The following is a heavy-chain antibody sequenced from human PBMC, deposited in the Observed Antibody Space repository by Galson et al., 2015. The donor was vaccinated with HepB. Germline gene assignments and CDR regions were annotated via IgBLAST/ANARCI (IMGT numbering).Heavy chain of an antibody. CDR2: IWYDGSNK. D-gene: IGHD6-19*01. CDR1: GFTFSHYN. CDR3: ARGIAVAGPELDY. V-gene: IGHV3-33*08. Sequence: SLRLSCAASGFTFSHYNMNWVRQAPGKGLEWVAVIWYDGSNKYYTDSVKGRFTISRDNSKNTLYLQMDRLRAEDTAVYYCARGIAVAGPELDYWGQGTLVTVSS. J-gene: IGHJ4*02.